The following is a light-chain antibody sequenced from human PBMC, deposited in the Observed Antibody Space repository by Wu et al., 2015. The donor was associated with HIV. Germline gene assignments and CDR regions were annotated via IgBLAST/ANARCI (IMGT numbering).Light chain of an antibody. CDR3: QKYNSAPWT. Sequence: LTQSPATLSLSPGERATLSCRASQSISTYVAWYQQKPGQAPRLLIYDASTRATGIPARFSGSGSGTDFTLTISSLEPEDVATYYCQKYNSAPWTFGQGTKVEIK. J-gene: IGKJ1*01. CDR1: QSISTY. CDR2: DAS. V-gene: IGKV3-11*01.